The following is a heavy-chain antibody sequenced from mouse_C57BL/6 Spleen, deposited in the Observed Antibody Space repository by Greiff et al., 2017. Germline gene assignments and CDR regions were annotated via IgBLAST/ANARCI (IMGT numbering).Heavy chain of an antibody. D-gene: IGHD2-5*01. Sequence: QVQLQPPGAELVRPGTSVKLSCKASGYTFTSYWMHWVKQRPGQGLEWIGVIDPSDSYTNYNQKFKGKATLTVDTSSSTAYMQLSSLTSEDSAVYYCARNGYSNYDYAMDYWGQGTSVTVSS. V-gene: IGHV1-59*01. CDR3: ARNGYSNYDYAMDY. J-gene: IGHJ4*01. CDR1: GYTFTSYW. CDR2: IDPSDSYT.